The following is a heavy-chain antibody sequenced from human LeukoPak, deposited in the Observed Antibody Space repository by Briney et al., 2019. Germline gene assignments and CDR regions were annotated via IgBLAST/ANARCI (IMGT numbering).Heavy chain of an antibody. CDR1: GFTFGDYS. CDR3: ARGTFSDIFTGYNFDY. D-gene: IGHD3-9*01. V-gene: IGHV3-49*04. J-gene: IGHJ4*02. Sequence: PAGSLRLSCATSGFTFGDYSMSWVRQAPGKGLEWVAFVRNKASGGTTDYAASVKGRFTISRDDSKSIGYLQMNSLKTEDTATYYSARGTFSDIFTGYNFDYWGQGTLVTVSS. CDR2: VRNKASGGTT.